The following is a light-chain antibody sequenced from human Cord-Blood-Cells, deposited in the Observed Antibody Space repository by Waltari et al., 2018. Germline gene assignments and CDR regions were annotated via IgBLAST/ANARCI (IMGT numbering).Light chain of an antibody. CDR1: QGISNY. J-gene: IGKJ1*01. CDR2: AAS. CDR3: QKYNSAPRT. Sequence: DIQMTQSPSSLSASVGDRVTITCRASQGISNYLAWYQQKTGKVPKLLIYAASTLRSGGPSRFSGSGSGTDFTLTISSLQPEDVATYYCQKYNSAPRTCRQGTKVEIK. V-gene: IGKV1-27*01.